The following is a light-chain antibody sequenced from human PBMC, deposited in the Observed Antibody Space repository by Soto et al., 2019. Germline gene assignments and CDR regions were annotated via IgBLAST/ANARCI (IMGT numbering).Light chain of an antibody. CDR2: GNH. CDR1: SSNIGAPYD. CDR3: QSYDRRLSGYV. V-gene: IGLV1-40*01. Sequence: QSVLTQTPSVSGAPGQKITMSCTGSSSNIGAPYDVNWYRQIPGTAPKLLIYGNHNRPSGVPERFSGSKSGTSATLAITGLQAEDEADYYCQSYDRRLSGYVFGTGTKLTVL. J-gene: IGLJ1*01.